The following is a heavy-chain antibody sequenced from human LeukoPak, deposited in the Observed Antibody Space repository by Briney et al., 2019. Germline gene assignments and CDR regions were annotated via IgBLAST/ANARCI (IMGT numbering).Heavy chain of an antibody. V-gene: IGHV3-7*01. CDR1: GFTFSSYW. J-gene: IGHJ4*02. D-gene: IGHD3/OR15-3a*01. CDR2: IKHDGNEI. CDR3: ARDWTRFDY. Sequence: PGGSLRLSCAASGFTFSSYWMSWVRQAPEKGLEWVANIKHDGNEIYYEDSVKGRFTISRDNAKNSLYLQMNSLRVEDTAVYYCARDWTRFDYWGQGTLVTVSS.